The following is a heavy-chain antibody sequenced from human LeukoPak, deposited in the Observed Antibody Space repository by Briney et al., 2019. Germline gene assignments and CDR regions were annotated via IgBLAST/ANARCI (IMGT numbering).Heavy chain of an antibody. CDR1: GYTFTSYF. CDR3: ARAIYDSSGYYGY. J-gene: IGHJ4*02. Sequence: ASVKVSCKASGYTFTSYFIHWVRQAPGQGLEWMGLINPSAGGRNYAQKFQGRVTMTRDTSTSTVYMELSSLRSEDTAIYYCARAIYDSSGYYGYWGQGTLVTVSS. D-gene: IGHD3-22*01. V-gene: IGHV1-46*01. CDR2: INPSAGGR.